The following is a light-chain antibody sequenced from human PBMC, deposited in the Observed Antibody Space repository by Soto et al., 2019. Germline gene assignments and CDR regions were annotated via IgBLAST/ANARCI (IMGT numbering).Light chain of an antibody. J-gene: IGLJ1*01. CDR2: DVS. V-gene: IGLV2-14*01. Sequence: QSALTQPASVSASPGQSITISCTGTRSDLGDYDFVSWYQQLPGQAPKLIIYDVSDRPSRISNRFSGSKSGTTASLTISGLQAEDEADYFCSSYRSSSNSYVFGTGTKVTVL. CDR1: RSDLGDYDF. CDR3: SSYRSSSNSYV.